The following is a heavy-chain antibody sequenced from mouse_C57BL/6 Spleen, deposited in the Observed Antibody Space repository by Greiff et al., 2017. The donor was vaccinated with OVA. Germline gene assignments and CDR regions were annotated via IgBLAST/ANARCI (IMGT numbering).Heavy chain of an antibody. CDR3: ARDRGTTVVVPYYFDY. CDR2: ISDGGSYT. Sequence: EVQLQESGGGLVKPGGSLKLSCAASGFTFSSYAMSWVRQTPEKRLEWVATISDGGSYTYYPDNVKGRFTISRDNAKNNLYLQMSHLKSEDTAMYYCARDRGTTVVVPYYFDYWGQGTTLTVSS. V-gene: IGHV5-4*01. J-gene: IGHJ2*01. D-gene: IGHD1-1*01. CDR1: GFTFSSYA.